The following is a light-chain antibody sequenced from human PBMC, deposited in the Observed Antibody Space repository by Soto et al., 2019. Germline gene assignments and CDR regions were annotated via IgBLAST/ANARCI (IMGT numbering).Light chain of an antibody. Sequence: IQMTQSPSSLSASVGARVTITCRASQDIGSHLAWYQQKPEKAPKSLIYFASTLQSGVPSRFSASGSGTDFTLTISSLKPEDFETYYCQQFRSFPITFGQGTRLEIK. CDR2: FAS. CDR3: QQFRSFPIT. V-gene: IGKV1D-16*01. CDR1: QDIGSH. J-gene: IGKJ5*01.